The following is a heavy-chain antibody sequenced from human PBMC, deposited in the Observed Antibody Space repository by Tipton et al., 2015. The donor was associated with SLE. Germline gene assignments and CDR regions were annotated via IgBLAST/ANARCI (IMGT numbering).Heavy chain of an antibody. J-gene: IGHJ3*01. D-gene: IGHD1-26*01. Sequence: TLSLTCTVSGDSINSDGXFWTWIRLPPGKGLEWIGYIYYSGSTYYNPSLQSRLTMSVDTSRNQFSLKLSSVTAADTAMYYCVRERKYVVRFRELVAPDLWGQGTAITVSS. V-gene: IGHV4-31*03. CDR3: VRERKYVVRFRELVAPDL. CDR2: IYYSGST. CDR1: GDSINSDGXF.